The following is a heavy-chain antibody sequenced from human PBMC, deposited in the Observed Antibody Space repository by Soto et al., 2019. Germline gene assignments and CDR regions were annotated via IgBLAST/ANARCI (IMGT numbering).Heavy chain of an antibody. CDR2: TYYRSKWYS. V-gene: IGHV6-1*01. J-gene: IGHJ4*02. CDR3: ARVQHPAYFDN. Sequence: LPSPSATCVISGDGIYSNLASCCSISLSPSRGLEWLGRTYYRSKWYSYYALSVKSRITINPDTSKNQFSLHLSPVTPEDTAVYYGARVQHPAYFDNWGQGTPVTVSS. CDR1: GDGIYSNLAS.